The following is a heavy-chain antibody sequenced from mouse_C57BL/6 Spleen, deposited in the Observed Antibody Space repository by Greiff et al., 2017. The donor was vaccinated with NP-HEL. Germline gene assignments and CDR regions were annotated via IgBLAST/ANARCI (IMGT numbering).Heavy chain of an antibody. CDR3: ARPGSSYKYFDV. CDR2: IDPSDSYT. Sequence: QVQLQQPGAELVMPGASVKLSCKASGYTFTSYWMHWVKQRPGQGLEWIGEIDPSDSYTNYNQKFKGKSTLTVDKSSSTAYMQLSSLTSDDSAVYYCARPGSSYKYFDVWGTGTTVTVSS. J-gene: IGHJ1*03. D-gene: IGHD1-1*01. V-gene: IGHV1-69*01. CDR1: GYTFTSYW.